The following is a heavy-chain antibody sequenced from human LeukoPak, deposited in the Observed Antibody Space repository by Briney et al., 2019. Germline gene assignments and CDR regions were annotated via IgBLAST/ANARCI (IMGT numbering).Heavy chain of an antibody. CDR3: ARDYYDSSGYIDAFDI. V-gene: IGHV3-48*03. J-gene: IGHJ3*02. CDR2: ISSSGSTI. CDR1: GFTFSSYE. D-gene: IGHD3-22*01. Sequence: GGSLRLSCAASGFTFSSYEMIWVRQAPGKGLEWVSYISSSGSTIYYADSVKGRFTISRDNAKNSLYLQMNSLRAEDTAVYYCARDYYDSSGYIDAFDIWGQGTMVTVSS.